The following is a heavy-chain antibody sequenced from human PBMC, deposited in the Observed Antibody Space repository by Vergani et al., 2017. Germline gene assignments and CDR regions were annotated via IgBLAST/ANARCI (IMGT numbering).Heavy chain of an antibody. CDR1: GGTFSSYA. D-gene: IGHD3-3*01. V-gene: IGHV1-69*13. Sequence: QVQLVQSGAEVKKPGSSVKVSCKASGGTFSSYAISWVRQAPGQGLEWMGGIIPIFGTANYAQKFQGRVTITADESTSTAYMELSSLRSEDTAVYYCARAKGPDDFWSCYYGLYFDYWGQGTLVTVSS. J-gene: IGHJ4*02. CDR3: ARAKGPDDFWSCYYGLYFDY. CDR2: IIPIFGTA.